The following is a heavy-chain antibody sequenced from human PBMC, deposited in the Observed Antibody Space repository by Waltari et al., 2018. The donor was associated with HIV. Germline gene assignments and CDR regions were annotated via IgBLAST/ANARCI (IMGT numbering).Heavy chain of an antibody. CDR3: ARADIVLMVYAPHFDY. Sequence: QLQLQESGPGLVKPSETLSLTCTVSGGSISSSSYYWGWIRQPPGKGLEWIGSIYYSWSTYYTPSLKSRVTISVDTSKNQFSLKLSSVTAADTAVYYCARADIVLMVYAPHFDYWGQGTLVTVSS. CDR2: IYYSWST. CDR1: GGSISSSSYY. J-gene: IGHJ4*02. D-gene: IGHD2-8*01. V-gene: IGHV4-39*01.